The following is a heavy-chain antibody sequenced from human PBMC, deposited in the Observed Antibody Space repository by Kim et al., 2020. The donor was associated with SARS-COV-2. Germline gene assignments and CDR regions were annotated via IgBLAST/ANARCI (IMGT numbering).Heavy chain of an antibody. J-gene: IGHJ6*02. Sequence: YAGSVTGRFTISRDNAKNSLYLQMNSLRAGDTAVYYCARDSEYYYGMDVWGQGTTVTVSS. CDR3: ARDSEYYYGMDV. V-gene: IGHV3-21*01.